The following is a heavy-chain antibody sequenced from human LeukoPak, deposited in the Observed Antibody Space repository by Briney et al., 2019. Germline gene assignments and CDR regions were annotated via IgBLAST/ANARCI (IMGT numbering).Heavy chain of an antibody. J-gene: IGHJ4*02. V-gene: IGHV3-30*02. CDR3: AKDPTYYYGLDY. Sequence: PGGSLRLSCAASGVTFSSYGMHWVRQAPGKGLEWVAFIRYDGSNKYYADSVKGRFTISRDNSKNTLYLQMNSLRAEDTAVYYCAKDPTYYYGLDYWGQGTLVTVSS. CDR1: GVTFSSYG. D-gene: IGHD3-10*01. CDR2: IRYDGSNK.